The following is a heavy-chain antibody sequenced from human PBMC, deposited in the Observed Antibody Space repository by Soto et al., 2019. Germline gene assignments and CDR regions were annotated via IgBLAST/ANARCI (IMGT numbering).Heavy chain of an antibody. J-gene: IGHJ6*02. Sequence: GGSLRLSCAASGFTFSSHGMHWVRQAPGKGLEWVAVISYDGSNKYYADSVKGRFTISRDNSKNTLCLQMNSLRAEDTAVYYCAKDRYFGYCSSTSCSGDYGMDVWSQGTTVTVSS. CDR2: ISYDGSNK. CDR1: GFTFSSHG. CDR3: AKDRYFGYCSSTSCSGDYGMDV. V-gene: IGHV3-30*18. D-gene: IGHD2-2*03.